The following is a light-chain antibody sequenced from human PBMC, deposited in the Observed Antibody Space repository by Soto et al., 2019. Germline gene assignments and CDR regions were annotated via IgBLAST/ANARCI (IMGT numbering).Light chain of an antibody. J-gene: IGKJ4*01. CDR2: GAS. Sequence: EIVMTQSPATLSVSPGERATLSCRASQSINNYLAWYQQKPGQAPRLLIDGASTRATGIPARFSGSGAGTEFTLTISSLQSEDVAVYYCQQFNNWPLTFGGGTRVEIK. CDR3: QQFNNWPLT. V-gene: IGKV3-15*01. CDR1: QSINNY.